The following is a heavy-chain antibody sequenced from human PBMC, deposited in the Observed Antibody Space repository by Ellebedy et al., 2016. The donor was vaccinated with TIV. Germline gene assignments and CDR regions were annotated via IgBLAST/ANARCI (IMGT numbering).Heavy chain of an antibody. CDR3: SYGSGSYYGYYYYYGMDV. CDR1: GGSITSYY. CDR2: IYYSGST. V-gene: IGHV4-59*01. Sequence: MPSETLSLTCTVSGGSITSYYFSWIRQPPGKGLEWIGYIYYSGSTNYNPSLKSRVTISVDTSKNQFPLKLSSVTAADTAVYYCSYGSGSYYGYYYYYGMDVWGQGTTVTVSS. D-gene: IGHD3-10*01. J-gene: IGHJ6*02.